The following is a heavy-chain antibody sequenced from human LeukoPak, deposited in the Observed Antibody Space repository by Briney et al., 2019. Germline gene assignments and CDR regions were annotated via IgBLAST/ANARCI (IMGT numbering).Heavy chain of an antibody. CDR2: ISAYNGNT. J-gene: IGHJ4*02. V-gene: IGHV1-18*01. D-gene: IGHD5-12*01. Sequence: ASVKVSCKASGGTFSSYAISWVRQAPGQGLEWMGWISAYNGNTNYAQKLQGRVTMTTDTSTSTAYMELRSLRSDDTAVYYCARDRRGYSGYDPSVIDYWGQGTLVTVSS. CDR1: GGTFSSYA. CDR3: ARDRRGYSGYDPSVIDY.